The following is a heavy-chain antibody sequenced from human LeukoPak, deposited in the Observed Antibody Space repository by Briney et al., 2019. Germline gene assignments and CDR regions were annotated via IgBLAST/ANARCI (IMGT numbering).Heavy chain of an antibody. D-gene: IGHD1-26*01. J-gene: IGHJ4*02. CDR3: ARDLSGNYYFDY. V-gene: IGHV3-23*01. CDR2: ISGSGGST. CDR1: GFTFSSYA. Sequence: GGSLRLSCAASGFTFSSYAMSWVRQAPGKGLEWVSAISGSGGSTYYADPVKGRFTISRDNSKNTLYLQMNSLRPEDTAVYCCARDLSGNYYFDYWGQGTLVTVSS.